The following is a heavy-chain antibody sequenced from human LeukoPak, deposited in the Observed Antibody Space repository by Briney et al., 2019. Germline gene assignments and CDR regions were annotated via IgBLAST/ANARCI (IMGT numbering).Heavy chain of an antibody. J-gene: IGHJ4*02. CDR3: ARNREIATGDFDY. Sequence: PSETLSLTCTVSGGSISSYYWSWIRQPPGKGLEWIGCIYYSGSTNYNPSLKSRVTISVDTSKNQFSLKLSSVTAADTAVYYCARNREIATGDFDYWGQGTLVTVSS. V-gene: IGHV4-59*01. CDR2: IYYSGST. CDR1: GGSISSYY. D-gene: IGHD2-21*01.